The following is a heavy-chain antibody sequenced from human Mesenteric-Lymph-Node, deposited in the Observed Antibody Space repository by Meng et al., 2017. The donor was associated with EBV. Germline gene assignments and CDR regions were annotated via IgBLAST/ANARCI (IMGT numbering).Heavy chain of an antibody. CDR2: FDPEDDEA. J-gene: IGHJ4*02. CDR3: VTGKGFGGVIADSPYFDY. Sequence: VQVGQCGAGVKKPGASVKVSCKVSGYTLTEVSIHWGRQAPGKGLEWMGGFDPEDDEAIYAQKFQGRVTMTEDTYTDTAYMELSSLRSEDTAVYYCVTGKGFGGVIADSPYFDYWGQGTLVTVSS. CDR1: GYTLTEVS. D-gene: IGHD3-16*02. V-gene: IGHV1-24*01.